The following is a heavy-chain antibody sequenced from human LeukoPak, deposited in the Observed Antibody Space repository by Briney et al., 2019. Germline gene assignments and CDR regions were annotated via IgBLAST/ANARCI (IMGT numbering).Heavy chain of an antibody. D-gene: IGHD2-2*01. CDR1: GYTFTSYD. V-gene: IGHV1-8*01. CDR2: MNTNSGNT. Sequence: ASVKVSCKASGYTFTSYDINWVRQATGQGLEWMGWMNTNSGNTGYAQKFQGRVTMTRNTSISTAYMELSSPRSEDTAVYYCAREKGYCSSTSCYGAGGMDVWGQGTTVTVSS. J-gene: IGHJ6*02. CDR3: AREKGYCSSTSCYGAGGMDV.